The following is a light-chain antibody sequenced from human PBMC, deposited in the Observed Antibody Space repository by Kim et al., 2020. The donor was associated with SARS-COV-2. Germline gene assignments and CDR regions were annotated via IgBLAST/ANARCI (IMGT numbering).Light chain of an antibody. CDR3: AAWDDSLSGRGV. Sequence: QRVTISCSGSSSNIGSNTVNWYQQLPGTAPKLLIYSNNQRPSGVPDRFSGSKSGTSASLAISGLQSEDEADYYCAAWDDSLSGRGVFGGGTKVTVL. CDR2: SNN. V-gene: IGLV1-44*01. J-gene: IGLJ3*02. CDR1: SSNIGSNT.